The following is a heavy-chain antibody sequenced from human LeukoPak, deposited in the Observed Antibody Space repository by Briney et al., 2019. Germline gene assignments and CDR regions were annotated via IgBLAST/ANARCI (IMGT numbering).Heavy chain of an antibody. V-gene: IGHV3-53*01. Sequence: GGSLRLSCAASGLTVSSNYMSWVRQTPGKGLQWVSVIYSGGSTYYADSVKGRFTIYRDNSKNTLYLQMNSLRAEDTAVYYCASGSGSYRTPYYYMDVWGTGTTVTVSS. CDR2: IYSGGST. J-gene: IGHJ6*03. CDR3: ASGSGSYRTPYYYMDV. D-gene: IGHD3-10*01. CDR1: GLTVSSNY.